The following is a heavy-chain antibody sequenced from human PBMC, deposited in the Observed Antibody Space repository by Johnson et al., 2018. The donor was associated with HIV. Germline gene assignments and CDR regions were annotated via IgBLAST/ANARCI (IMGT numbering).Heavy chain of an antibody. Sequence: VQLVESGGGVVQPGRSLILSCAASGFTVSSNYMSWVRQAPGKGLEWVSVIYSGGSTYYAYSVKGRFTISRDNAKNSLYLQMNSLRAEDTALYYCARALYFYVSTSPLESEAFDIWGQGTMVTVSS. CDR1: GFTVSSNY. CDR2: IYSGGST. D-gene: IGHD2/OR15-2a*01. CDR3: ARALYFYVSTSPLESEAFDI. V-gene: IGHV3-66*01. J-gene: IGHJ3*02.